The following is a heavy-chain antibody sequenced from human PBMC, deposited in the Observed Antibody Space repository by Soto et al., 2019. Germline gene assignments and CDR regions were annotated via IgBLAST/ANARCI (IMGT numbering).Heavy chain of an antibody. D-gene: IGHD3-3*01. J-gene: IGHJ6*03. CDR1: GGSISSYY. Sequence: SETLSLTCTVSGGSISSYYWSWIRQPPGKGLEWIGYIYYSGSTNYNPSLKSRVTISVDTSKNQFSLKLSSVTAADTAVYYCARVPSRDYDFWSGYPTYYMDVWGKGTTVTVSS. V-gene: IGHV4-59*01. CDR2: IYYSGST. CDR3: ARVPSRDYDFWSGYPTYYMDV.